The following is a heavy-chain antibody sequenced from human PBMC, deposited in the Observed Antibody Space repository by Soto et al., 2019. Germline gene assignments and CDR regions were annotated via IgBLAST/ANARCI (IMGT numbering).Heavy chain of an antibody. Sequence: PSETLSLTCAVYGGSFSGYYWSWIRQPPGKGLEWIGEINHSGSTNCNPSLKSRVTISVDTSKNQFSLKLSSVTAADTAVYYCASCPNTALNSYYGMDVWCQGTTVTVSS. CDR3: ASCPNTALNSYYGMDV. J-gene: IGHJ6*02. CDR2: INHSGST. V-gene: IGHV4-34*01. CDR1: GGSFSGYY. D-gene: IGHD5-18*01.